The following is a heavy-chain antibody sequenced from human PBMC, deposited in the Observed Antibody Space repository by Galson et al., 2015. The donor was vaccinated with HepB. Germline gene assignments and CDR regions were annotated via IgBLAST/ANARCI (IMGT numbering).Heavy chain of an antibody. CDR1: GGSISSSSYY. Sequence: TLSLTCTVSGGSISSSSYYWGWIRQPPGKGLEWIGSIYYSGSTYYNPSLKSRVTISVDTSKNQFSLKLSSVTAADTAVYYCARDERGRVVRGVMGPWGQGTLVTVSS. CDR3: ARDERGRVVRGVMGP. D-gene: IGHD3-10*01. CDR2: IYYSGST. V-gene: IGHV4-39*07. J-gene: IGHJ5*02.